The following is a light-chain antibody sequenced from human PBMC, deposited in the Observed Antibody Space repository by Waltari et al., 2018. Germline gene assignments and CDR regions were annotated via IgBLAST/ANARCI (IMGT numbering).Light chain of an antibody. CDR3: QAWDRGTVV. Sequence: SYELTQPPSVSMSPGQTASITCSGDKVGDKYVCWYQQKSGQSPKLVIFQDNQRPSGIPERFSGSNSGNTATLTISGTQAMDEADYYCQAWDRGTVVFGGGTKLTVL. CDR2: QDN. V-gene: IGLV3-1*01. CDR1: KVGDKY. J-gene: IGLJ2*01.